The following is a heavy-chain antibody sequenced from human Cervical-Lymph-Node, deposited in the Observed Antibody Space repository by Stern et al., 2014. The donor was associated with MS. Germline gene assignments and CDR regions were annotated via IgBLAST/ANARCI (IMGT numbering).Heavy chain of an antibody. CDR3: ATQGASGFAFSPTRF. D-gene: IGHD3-3*01. Sequence: QVQLVQSESELKKPGASVKVSCKASGYTFTSVAMNWVRQAPGQGLQWMGWINAYTGTPTHAQGFTGRFVFSVDTSVSTAYLQINNLKAEDNAMYYCATQGASGFAFSPTRFWGQGTLVTVSS. V-gene: IGHV7-4-1*02. CDR2: INAYTGTP. CDR1: GYTFTSVA. J-gene: IGHJ4*02.